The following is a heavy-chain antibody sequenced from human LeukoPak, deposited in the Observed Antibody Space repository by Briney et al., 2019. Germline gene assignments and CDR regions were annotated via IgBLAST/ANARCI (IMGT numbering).Heavy chain of an antibody. CDR2: SAVGGET. CDR3: GGEHCDGGKCLGWRYLDV. D-gene: IGHD2-15*01. V-gene: IGHV3-13*01. J-gene: IGHJ6*03. CDR1: GFTVSNFD. Sequence: GGSLRLSCEVSGFTVSNFDMHWVRQGTGRGRDWVSTSAVGGETQYPGSVGGRFTVSRKNTKNSSFDQNNNLRTGDAAGFFCGGEHCDGGKCLGWRYLDVWGKGTTVTVSS.